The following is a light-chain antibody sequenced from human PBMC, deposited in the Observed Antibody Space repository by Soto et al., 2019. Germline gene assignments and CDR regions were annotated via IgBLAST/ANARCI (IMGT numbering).Light chain of an antibody. CDR2: EVS. CDR3: SSYAGSNNFV. Sequence: QSVLTQPPSASGSPGQSVTISCTGTSRDVGGYNDVSWYQQHPGKAPKLMIYEVSKRPSGVPDRFSGSKSGNTASLTVSGLQAEDEADYYCSSYAGSNNFVFGTGTKLTVL. J-gene: IGLJ1*01. CDR1: SRDVGGYND. V-gene: IGLV2-8*01.